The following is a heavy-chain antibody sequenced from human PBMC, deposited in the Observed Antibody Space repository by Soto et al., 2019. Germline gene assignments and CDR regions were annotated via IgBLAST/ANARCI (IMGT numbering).Heavy chain of an antibody. D-gene: IGHD3-9*01. CDR3: ARDNQYFDWLSYPYYYHGMDV. CDR1: EFTFSSYG. J-gene: IGHJ6*02. CDR2: IWYDGSNK. V-gene: IGHV3-33*01. Sequence: QVQLVESGGGVVQPGRSLRLSCAASEFTFSSYGMHWVRQAPGKGLEWVAVIWYDGSNKYYADSVKGRFTISRDNSKNTLYLQMNSLRAEDTAVYSCARDNQYFDWLSYPYYYHGMDVWGQGTTVTVSS.